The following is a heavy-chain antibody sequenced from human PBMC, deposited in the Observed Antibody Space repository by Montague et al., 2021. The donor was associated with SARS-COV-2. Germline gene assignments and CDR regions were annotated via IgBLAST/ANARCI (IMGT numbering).Heavy chain of an antibody. V-gene: IGHV4-59*13. J-gene: IGHJ5*01. CDR2: IFHSGIT. CDR1: GGSISSYY. Sequence: ETLSLTCSASGGSISSYYWSWTRQSPGKGLEWIGYIFHSGITDYNPSLKSRVTISVDMSKNQFSLQLNSVTAADSAVYYCARTEYNWNDWFDPWGQGTLVTVSS. D-gene: IGHD1-20*01. CDR3: ARTEYNWNDWFDP.